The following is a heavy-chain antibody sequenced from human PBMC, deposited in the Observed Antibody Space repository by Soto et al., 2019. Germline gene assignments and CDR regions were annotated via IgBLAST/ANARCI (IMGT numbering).Heavy chain of an antibody. V-gene: IGHV4-59*08. D-gene: IGHD3-10*01. CDR1: GDSIIPYY. CDR3: ARGLVGALFQPYCFAY. CDR2: IYFNGST. J-gene: IGHJ4*02. Sequence: QVQLQESGPGLVKPSETLSLTCTFSGDSIIPYYWSWIRQPPGKGLEWMGYIYFNGSTNYNPSLTSRVTIAVYTSKNQFSLKLSSVTATDTAVYYCARGLVGALFQPYCFAYWGQGTLVPVSS.